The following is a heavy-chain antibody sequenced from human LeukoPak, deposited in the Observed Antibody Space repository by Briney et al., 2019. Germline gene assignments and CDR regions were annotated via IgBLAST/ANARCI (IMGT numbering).Heavy chain of an antibody. CDR3: ARGGTANRMFRYFDL. D-gene: IGHD1-14*01. V-gene: IGHV3-30*19. CDR2: MSDDGTNE. CDR1: GFTFSTYG. Sequence: GGSLRLSCAASGFTFSTYGMHWVRQAPGKGLEWVAVMSDDGTNEYYADSVKGRFTISRDNSKNTLYIQMNSLRAEDTAVYYCARGGTANRMFRYFDLWGRGTLVTVSS. J-gene: IGHJ2*01.